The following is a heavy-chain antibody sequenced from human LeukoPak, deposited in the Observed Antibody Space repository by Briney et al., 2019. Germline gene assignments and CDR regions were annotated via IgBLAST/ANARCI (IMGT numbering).Heavy chain of an antibody. J-gene: IGHJ4*02. CDR3: AREGLYCSSTSCRNHYFDY. D-gene: IGHD2-2*01. CDR1: GGTFSSYA. CDR2: IIPIFGTA. V-gene: IGHV1-69*01. Sequence: SVKVSCKASGGTFSSYAISWVRQAPGQGLEWMGGIIPIFGTANYAQKFQGRVTITADESTSTAYMELSSLRSEDTAVYYCAREGLYCSSTSCRNHYFDYWGQGTLVTVSS.